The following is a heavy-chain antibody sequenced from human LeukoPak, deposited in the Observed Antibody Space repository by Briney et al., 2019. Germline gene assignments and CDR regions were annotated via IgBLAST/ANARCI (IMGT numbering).Heavy chain of an antibody. Sequence: GESLKISCKGSGYTFTSYWIGWVRQMPGKGLQWMGIIYPGDSDTRYSPSFQGHVTISADKSISTAYLQWSSLRASDTAMYYCARSPDDGSGSYNWFDFWGQGTLVTVSS. CDR3: ARSPDDGSGSYNWFDF. V-gene: IGHV5-51*01. CDR1: GYTFTSYW. J-gene: IGHJ5*01. D-gene: IGHD3-10*01. CDR2: IYPGDSDT.